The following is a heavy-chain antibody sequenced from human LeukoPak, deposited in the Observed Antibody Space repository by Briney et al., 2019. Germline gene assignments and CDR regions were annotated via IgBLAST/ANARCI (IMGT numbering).Heavy chain of an antibody. D-gene: IGHD3-3*01. CDR3: ARDAGWRLDP. J-gene: IGHJ5*02. Sequence: GRFTISRDTSKNTLYLQMNSLRAEDTAVYYCARDAGWRLDPWGQGTLVTVSS. V-gene: IGHV3-23*01.